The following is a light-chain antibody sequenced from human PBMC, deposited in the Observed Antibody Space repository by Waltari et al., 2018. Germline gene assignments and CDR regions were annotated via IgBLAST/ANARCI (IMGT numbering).Light chain of an antibody. CDR3: QQYDISPLT. CDR2: GAS. J-gene: IGKJ4*01. CDR1: QTVRTTY. Sequence: EIVLTQSPGTLSLSPGERATLSCRASQTVRTTYLAWYQQKPGQAPTLLSYGASSRATGIPDRFSGSGSGTDFSLTISSLEPEDFAVYYGQQYDISPLTFGGGTKVEIK. V-gene: IGKV3-20*01.